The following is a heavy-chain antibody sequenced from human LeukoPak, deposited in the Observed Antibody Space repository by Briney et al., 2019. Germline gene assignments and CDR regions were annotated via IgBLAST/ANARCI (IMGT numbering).Heavy chain of an antibody. CDR1: GFTFSSYG. CDR2: IWYDGSNK. V-gene: IGHV3-33*01. J-gene: IGHJ4*02. CDR3: ARGHYYDSSGYPPLDY. D-gene: IGHD3-22*01. Sequence: PGRSLRLSCAASGFTFSSYGMHWVRQAPGKGLEWVAVIWYDGSNKYYADSVKGRFTISRDNSKNTLYLQMNSLRAEDTAVYYCARGHYYDSSGYPPLDYWGQGSLVTVSS.